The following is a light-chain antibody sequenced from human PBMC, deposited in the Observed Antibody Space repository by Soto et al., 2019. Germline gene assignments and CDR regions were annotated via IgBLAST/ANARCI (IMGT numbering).Light chain of an antibody. CDR2: DAS. V-gene: IGKV3-11*01. CDR1: QSVSSH. Sequence: EILMTQSPDTLSVSPGERATLSCRASQSVSSHLAWYQKKPGQPPRLLIYDASTRATRIPSRFSGSGSGTEFTLTISSLEPEDSAVYYCQQRSNWPPWTFGQGTKVDI. J-gene: IGKJ1*01. CDR3: QQRSNWPPWT.